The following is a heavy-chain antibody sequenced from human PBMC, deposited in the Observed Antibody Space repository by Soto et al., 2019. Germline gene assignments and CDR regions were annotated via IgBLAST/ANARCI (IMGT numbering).Heavy chain of an antibody. V-gene: IGHV1-69*13. CDR3: ARGSPPQYYYDSSGYYFDY. Sequence: SVKVSCKASGGTFSSYAISWVRQAPGQGLEWMGGIIPIFGTANYAQKFQGRVTITADESTSTAYMELSSLRSEDTAVYYCARGSPPQYYYDSSGYYFDYWGQGTLVTVSS. D-gene: IGHD3-22*01. CDR2: IIPIFGTA. CDR1: GGTFSSYA. J-gene: IGHJ4*02.